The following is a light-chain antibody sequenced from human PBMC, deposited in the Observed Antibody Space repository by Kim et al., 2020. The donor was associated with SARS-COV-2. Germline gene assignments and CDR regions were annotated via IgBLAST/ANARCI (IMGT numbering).Light chain of an antibody. V-gene: IGLV2-14*03. J-gene: IGLJ2*01. Sequence: QSITISCTGTGSGIGGYNSVSWYQQHPGKPPKLLIYDVSKRPSGVSNRFSGSKSGNTASLTISGLQAEDEADYYCSSYTSSSTLVFGGGTQLTVL. CDR1: GSGIGGYNS. CDR3: SSYTSSSTLV. CDR2: DVS.